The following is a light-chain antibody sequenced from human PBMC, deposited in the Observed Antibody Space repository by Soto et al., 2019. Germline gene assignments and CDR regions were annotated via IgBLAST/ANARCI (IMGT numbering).Light chain of an antibody. J-gene: IGLJ1*01. V-gene: IGLV2-23*01. CDR3: CSYAGSTTFYV. CDR2: EGT. Sequence: QSALTQPASVSGSPGQSITISCTGTSSDVGNYNLVSWYQHHPGEAPKLMIYEGTKRPSGVSNRFSGSKSGNTASLTISGLQAEDEADYYCCSYAGSTTFYVFGTGTKVTVL. CDR1: SSDVGNYNL.